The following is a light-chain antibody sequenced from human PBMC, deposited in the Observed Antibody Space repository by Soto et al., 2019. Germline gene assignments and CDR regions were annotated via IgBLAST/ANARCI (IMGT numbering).Light chain of an antibody. V-gene: IGKV3-20*01. CDR1: QIVNSYF. J-gene: IGKJ4*01. CDR2: NTF. CDR3: QQYGSSPLT. Sequence: EIVLTQSPGALSLSPGESATLSCRASQIVNSYFFAWYQQRPGQPPRLLIFNTFARATGVPDRFSGSGSGTDFTLSISRLEPEDFGVYFCQQYGSSPLTFGGGTRVEIK.